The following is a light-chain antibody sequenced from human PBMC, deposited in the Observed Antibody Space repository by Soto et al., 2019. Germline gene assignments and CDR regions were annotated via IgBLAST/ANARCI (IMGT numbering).Light chain of an antibody. CDR2: KAS. CDR3: QQYHSYPWT. V-gene: IGKV1-5*03. J-gene: IGKJ1*01. Sequence: DIPMTQSPAPLSASVGARVTITCRASQSISSWLAWYQHKPGQAPNMLIYKASSLESGVPSRFSGSGSGTEFTRTISNLQPDDFATYDWQQYHSYPWTFGQGTKVEIK. CDR1: QSISSW.